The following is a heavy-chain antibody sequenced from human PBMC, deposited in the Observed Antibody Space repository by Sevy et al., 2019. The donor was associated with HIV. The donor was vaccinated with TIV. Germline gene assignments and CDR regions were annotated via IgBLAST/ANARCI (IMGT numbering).Heavy chain of an antibody. Sequence: GGSLRLSCAASGFTFSSYAMHWVRQAPGKGLEYVSAISSNGGSTYYANSVKGRFTISRDNSKNTRYLQMGSLRAEDMAVYYCARDIEPTTSYYYYYMDVWGKGTTVTVSS. CDR3: ARDIEPTTSYYYYYMDV. J-gene: IGHJ6*03. D-gene: IGHD1-1*01. CDR1: GFTFSSYA. V-gene: IGHV3-64*01. CDR2: ISSNGGST.